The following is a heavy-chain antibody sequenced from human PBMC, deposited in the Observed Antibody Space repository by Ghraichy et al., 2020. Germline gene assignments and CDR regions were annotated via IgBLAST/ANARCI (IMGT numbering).Heavy chain of an antibody. CDR2: IYTSGST. J-gene: IGHJ6*02. Sequence: SETLSLTCTVSGGSFSSYYWNWIRQPAGKGLEWIGRIYTSGSTNYNPSLKSRITMSVDTSKNQFSLNLSSVTAADTAVYYCARSVVVAYYYYYGMDVWGQGTTVTVSS. CDR1: GGSFSSYY. D-gene: IGHD2-15*01. CDR3: ARSVVVAYYYYYGMDV. V-gene: IGHV4-4*07.